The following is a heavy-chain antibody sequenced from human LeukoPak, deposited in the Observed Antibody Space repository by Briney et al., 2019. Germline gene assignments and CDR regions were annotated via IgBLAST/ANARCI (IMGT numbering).Heavy chain of an antibody. Sequence: TSQTLSLTCTVSGGSISSGDYYWSWIRQPPGKGLEWIAYMYYSGSTYYNPSLKSRVTMSADTSKNQLSLKLSSVTAADTAVYYCARKVAAAGPNWFDPWGQGTLVTVSS. D-gene: IGHD6-13*01. CDR2: MYYSGST. J-gene: IGHJ5*02. V-gene: IGHV4-30-4*01. CDR1: GGSISSGDYY. CDR3: ARKVAAAGPNWFDP.